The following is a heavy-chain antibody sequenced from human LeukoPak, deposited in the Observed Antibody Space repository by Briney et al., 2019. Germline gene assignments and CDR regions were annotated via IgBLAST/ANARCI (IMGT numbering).Heavy chain of an antibody. CDR2: IYYSGST. D-gene: IGHD6-13*01. V-gene: IGHV4-39*07. CDR3: ARAQYSSSWYRSGYFDY. CDR1: GGSISSSSYY. J-gene: IGHJ4*02. Sequence: SETLSLTCTVSGGSISSSSYYWGWIRQPPGKGLEWIGSIYYSGSTYYNPSLKSRVTISVDTSKNQFSLKLSSVTAADTAVYYCARAQYSSSWYRSGYFDYWGQGILVTVSS.